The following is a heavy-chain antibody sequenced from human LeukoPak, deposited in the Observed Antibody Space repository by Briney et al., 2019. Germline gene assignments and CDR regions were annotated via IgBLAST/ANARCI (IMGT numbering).Heavy chain of an antibody. Sequence: PSETLSLTCAVYGGSFSGYYWSWIRQSPGKGREWIGEIFRSGETNYNSSLESRLTISVDRTKNQFSLRLNSVTAADTAVYYCARGRHGDFGNWFDPWGQGTPVIVAS. CDR1: GGSFSGYY. J-gene: IGHJ5*02. V-gene: IGHV4-34*01. CDR2: IFRSGET. D-gene: IGHD4-17*01. CDR3: ARGRHGDFGNWFDP.